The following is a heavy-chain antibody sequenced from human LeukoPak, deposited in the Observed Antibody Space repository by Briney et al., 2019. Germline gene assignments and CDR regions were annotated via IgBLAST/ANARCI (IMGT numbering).Heavy chain of an antibody. CDR1: GFTFSSYT. V-gene: IGHV3-23*01. Sequence: PGGSLRLSCAASGFTFSSYTMTWVRQAPGKGLEWVSSISGAGGTTYYADSVKGRFTISRDNSKNTLYLQMNSLRAEDTAVYYCAKLFGVVATRASDYWGQGTLVTVSS. D-gene: IGHD3-3*01. CDR2: ISGAGGTT. J-gene: IGHJ4*02. CDR3: AKLFGVVATRASDY.